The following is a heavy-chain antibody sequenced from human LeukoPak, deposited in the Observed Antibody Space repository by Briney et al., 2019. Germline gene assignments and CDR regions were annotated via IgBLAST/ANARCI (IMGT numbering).Heavy chain of an antibody. CDR3: AKDLDIVATITGN. V-gene: IGHV3-23*01. CDR2: VSGSGGST. Sequence: GGSLRLSCAASGFTFSIYAMSWVRQAPGKGLEWVSGVSGSGGSTYYADSVKGRFTISRDNSKNTLHLQMNSLRAEDTAVYYCAKDLDIVATITGNWGQGTLVTVSS. J-gene: IGHJ4*02. CDR1: GFTFSIYA. D-gene: IGHD5-12*01.